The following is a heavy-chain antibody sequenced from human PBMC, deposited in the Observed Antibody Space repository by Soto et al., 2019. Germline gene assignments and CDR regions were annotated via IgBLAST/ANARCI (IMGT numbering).Heavy chain of an antibody. CDR3: ARNAVYDFWSGYHNNWFDP. V-gene: IGHV4-59*01. Sequence: PSETLSLTCTVSGGSISSYYWSWIRQPPGKGLEWIGYIYYSGSTNYNPSLKSRVTISVDTSKNQFSLKLSSVTAADTAVYYCARNAVYDFWSGYHNNWFDPWGRGTLVTVSS. CDR2: IYYSGST. CDR1: GGSISSYY. J-gene: IGHJ5*02. D-gene: IGHD3-3*01.